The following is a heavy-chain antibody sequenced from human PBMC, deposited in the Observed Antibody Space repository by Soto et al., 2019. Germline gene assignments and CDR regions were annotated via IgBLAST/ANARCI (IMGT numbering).Heavy chain of an antibody. CDR2: ISYDGSNK. CDR1: GFTFSSYA. J-gene: IGHJ2*01. CDR3: ARPLWRDDYNWGYFDL. Sequence: QVQLVESGGGVVQPGRSLRLSCAASGFTFSSYAMHWVRQAPGKGLEWVAVISYDGSNKYYADSVKGRFTISRDNSKTTLELQMNSLRTEDTAVYYCARPLWRDDYNWGYFDLWGRGTLVTVSS. V-gene: IGHV3-30-3*01. D-gene: IGHD4-4*01.